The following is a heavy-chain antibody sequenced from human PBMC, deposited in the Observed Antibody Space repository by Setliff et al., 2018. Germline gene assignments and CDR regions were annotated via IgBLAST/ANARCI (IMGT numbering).Heavy chain of an antibody. CDR1: GYTFTTYD. CDR2: INPGNGNT. Sequence: ASVKVSCKASGYTFTTYDLHWVRQAPGQRPEWMGWINPGNGNTKYSPKFQDRVTISRATSASTGYMELTSLTSEDTAVYYCARDGQYCGSGFYSTRYYYSYGLDVWGQGTTVTVSS. D-gene: IGHD3-10*01. V-gene: IGHV1-3*01. CDR3: ARDGQYCGSGFYSTRYYYSYGLDV. J-gene: IGHJ6*02.